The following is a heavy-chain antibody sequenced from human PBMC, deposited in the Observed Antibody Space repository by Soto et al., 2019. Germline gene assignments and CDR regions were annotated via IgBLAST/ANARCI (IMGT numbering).Heavy chain of an antibody. V-gene: IGHV1-18*04. Sequence: QGQLVQSGAEAKKPGASVKVSCKTSGYTFTSYGISWVRQAPGQGLEWMGWISAYSGHTQYAQKFQCRVTVTKDTSTTPAYMQVRSLRSDDTAVYYCATAIGSTSPCDYWGQANLVSVSS. J-gene: IGHJ4*02. CDR3: ATAIGSTSPCDY. CDR1: GYTFTSYG. CDR2: ISAYSGHT. D-gene: IGHD2-2*01.